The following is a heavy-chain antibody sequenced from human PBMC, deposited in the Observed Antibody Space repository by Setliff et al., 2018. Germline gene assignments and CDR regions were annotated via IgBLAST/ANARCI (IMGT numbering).Heavy chain of an antibody. J-gene: IGHJ6*03. CDR3: TRDPTGSNFYNFQFYMDV. D-gene: IGHD1-1*01. CDR2: INPNTGAA. CDR1: GYSFTLYA. Sequence: ASVKVSCKASGYSFTLYAMHWVRQAPGQGPEWMGWINPNTGAAKYAQQFQGRVTMTRDMSLRTVYLDLSGLTSDDTAVYYCTRDPTGSNFYNFQFYMDVWGKGTTVTVSS. V-gene: IGHV1-2*02.